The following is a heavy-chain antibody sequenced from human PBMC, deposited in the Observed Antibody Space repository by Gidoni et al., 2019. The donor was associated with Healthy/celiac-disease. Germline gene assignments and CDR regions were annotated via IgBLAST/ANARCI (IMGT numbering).Heavy chain of an antibody. D-gene: IGHD4-17*01. V-gene: IGHV4-34*01. CDR1: GGSFSGYY. CDR3: ARPYGGNSGGNNYYFDY. CDR2: INHSGST. J-gene: IGHJ4*02. Sequence: QVQLQQWGAGLLKPSETLSLTCAVYGGSFSGYYWSWIRQPPGKGLEWIGEINHSGSTNYNPSLKSRVTISVDTSKNQFSLKLSSVTAADTAVYYCARPYGGNSGGNNYYFDYWGQGTLVTVSS.